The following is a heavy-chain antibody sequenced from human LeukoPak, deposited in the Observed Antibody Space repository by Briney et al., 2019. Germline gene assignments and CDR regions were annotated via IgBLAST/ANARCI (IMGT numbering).Heavy chain of an antibody. J-gene: IGHJ4*02. D-gene: IGHD3-10*01. Sequence: SVKVSCKASGGTFSSYAISWVRQAPGQGLEWMGGIIPIFGTANYAQKFQGRVTITADESTSTAYMELSSLRSEDTAVYYCAREGRSGSGGYPGEFDYWGQGTLVTVSS. CDR2: IIPIFGTA. CDR1: GGTFSSYA. V-gene: IGHV1-69*13. CDR3: AREGRSGSGGYPGEFDY.